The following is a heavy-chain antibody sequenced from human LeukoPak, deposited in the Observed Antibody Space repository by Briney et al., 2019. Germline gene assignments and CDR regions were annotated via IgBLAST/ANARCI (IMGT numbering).Heavy chain of an antibody. CDR2: ISGSGGST. D-gene: IGHD2-21*02. V-gene: IGHV3-23*01. Sequence: GGSLRLSCAASGSTFSSYAMSWVRQAPGKGLEWVSAISGSGGSTYYADSVKGRFTISRDNAKNTLYLQMNSLRAEDTAVYYCAREYGGNSGFDYWGQGTLVTVSS. CDR3: AREYGGNSGFDY. J-gene: IGHJ4*02. CDR1: GSTFSSYA.